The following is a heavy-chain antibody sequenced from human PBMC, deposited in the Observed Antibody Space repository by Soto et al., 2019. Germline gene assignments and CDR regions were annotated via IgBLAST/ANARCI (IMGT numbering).Heavy chain of an antibody. Sequence: ASVKVSCKASGGTFSSYAISWVRQAPGQGLEWMGGIIPIFGTANYAQKFQGRVTITADESTSTAYMELSSLRSEDTAVYYCASPLRFLDYGAGYYYGMDVWGQGTTVTVSS. V-gene: IGHV1-69*13. J-gene: IGHJ6*02. CDR3: ASPLRFLDYGAGYYYGMDV. CDR1: GGTFSSYA. CDR2: IIPIFGTA. D-gene: IGHD3-3*01.